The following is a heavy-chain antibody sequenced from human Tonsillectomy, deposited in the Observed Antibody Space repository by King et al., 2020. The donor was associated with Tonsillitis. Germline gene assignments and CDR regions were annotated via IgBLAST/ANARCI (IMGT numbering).Heavy chain of an antibody. V-gene: IGHV5-51*03. D-gene: IGHD6-19*01. CDR1: GYIFTNYW. CDR3: ARLHSNGWYYFDY. J-gene: IGHJ4*02. CDR2: IYPGDSDT. Sequence: VQLVQSVAEVKKPGESLKISCKASGYIFTNYWIGWVRQMPGKGLEWMGIIYPGDSDTRYSPSFQGQVTISVDKSISTALLQWSGLRASETAMYYCARLHSNGWYYFDYWGQGTLVTVSS.